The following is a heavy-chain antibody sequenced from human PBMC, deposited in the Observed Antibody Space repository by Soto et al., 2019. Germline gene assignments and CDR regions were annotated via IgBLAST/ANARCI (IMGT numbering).Heavy chain of an antibody. CDR3: AKGRSYYYYYGVDV. Sequence: GGSLILSCAASGFTFSSCAMGWVRQAPGKGPEWVSDIIDSGGSTYYADSVKGRFTISRDNSKSTLYLQMNSLRAEDTALYYCAKGRSYYYYYGVDVWGQGTTVTV. CDR1: GFTFSSCA. V-gene: IGHV3-23*01. J-gene: IGHJ6*02. CDR2: IIDSGGST.